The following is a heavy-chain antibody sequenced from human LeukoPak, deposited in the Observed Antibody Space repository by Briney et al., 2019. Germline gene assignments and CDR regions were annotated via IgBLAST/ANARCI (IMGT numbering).Heavy chain of an antibody. CDR2: SYHTGNT. Sequence: SETLSLTCSLSGDSMSSSSYFWGWIRQSPGQGLEWLGTSYHTGNTYYNPSLKSRVAISLDTSSNQFSLRLISVIVADTAVYYCARMRSYWYFDLWGRGTLVAVSS. V-gene: IGHV4-39*01. CDR3: ARMRSYWYFDL. J-gene: IGHJ2*01. CDR1: GDSMSSSSYF.